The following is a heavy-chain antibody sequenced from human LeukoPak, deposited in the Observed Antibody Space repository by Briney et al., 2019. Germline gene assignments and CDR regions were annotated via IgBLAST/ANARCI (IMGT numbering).Heavy chain of an antibody. CDR1: GYTFTSYG. Sequence: ASAKVSCKASGYTFTSYGISWVRQAPGQGLEWMGWISAYNGNTNYAQKLQGRVTMTTDTSTSTAYMELRSLRSDDTAVYYCARDRTSGWYLSPLDYWGQGTLVTVSS. CDR3: ARDRTSGWYLSPLDY. J-gene: IGHJ4*02. D-gene: IGHD6-19*01. V-gene: IGHV1-18*04. CDR2: ISAYNGNT.